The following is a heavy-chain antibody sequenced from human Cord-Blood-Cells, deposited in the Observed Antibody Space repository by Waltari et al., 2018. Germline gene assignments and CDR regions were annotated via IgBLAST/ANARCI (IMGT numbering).Heavy chain of an antibody. CDR2: FDPEEGET. D-gene: IGHD5-18*01. J-gene: IGHJ2*01. V-gene: IGHV1-24*01. CDR1: GYTLTELS. CDR3: ATVNSYGRKYHYWYFDL. Sequence: QVQLVQSGAEVKKPGASVKVSCKVSGYTLTELSMHWVRQAPGKGLGWMGGFDPEEGETIYAQKFQGRVTMTEDTSTDTAYMELSSLISEDTAVYYCATVNSYGRKYHYWYFDLWGRGTLVTVSS.